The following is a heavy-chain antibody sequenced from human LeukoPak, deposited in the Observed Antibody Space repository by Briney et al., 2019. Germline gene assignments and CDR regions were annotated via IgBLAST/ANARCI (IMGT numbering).Heavy chain of an antibody. J-gene: IGHJ6*02. D-gene: IGHD6-19*01. CDR1: GGSISSYY. CDR3: ARVEQWPDYYYYGMDV. Sequence: PSETLSLTCTVSGGSISSYYWSWIRQPAGKGLEWIGRIYTSGSTNYNPSLKSRVTMSVDTSKNQFSLKLSSVTAADTAVYYCARVEQWPDYYYYGMDVWGQGTTVTVSS. V-gene: IGHV4-4*07. CDR2: IYTSGST.